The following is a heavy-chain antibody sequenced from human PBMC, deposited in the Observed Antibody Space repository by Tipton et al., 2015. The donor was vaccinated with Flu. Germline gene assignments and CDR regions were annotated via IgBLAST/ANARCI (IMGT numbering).Heavy chain of an antibody. D-gene: IGHD1-26*01. J-gene: IGHJ1*01. CDR1: GGSISSYY. CDR2: IYYSGST. V-gene: IGHV4-59*01. CDR3: ARHGTYDGSRYFQH. Sequence: TLSLTCTVSGGSISSYYWSWIRQPPGKGLEWIGYIYYSGSTNYNPSLKSRVTISVDTSKNQFSLKLSSVTAADTAVYYCARHGTYDGSRYFQHWGQGTLVTVSS.